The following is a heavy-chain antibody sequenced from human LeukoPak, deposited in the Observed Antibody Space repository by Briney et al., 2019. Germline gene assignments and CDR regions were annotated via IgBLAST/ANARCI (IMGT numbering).Heavy chain of an antibody. CDR2: FSYNVHS. CDR1: GGSVSSSNYY. D-gene: IGHD6-19*01. V-gene: IGHV4-61*01. J-gene: IGHJ4*02. CDR3: ARVSVAGTGPDY. Sequence: SETLSLTCTVSGGSVSSSNYYWSWIRQPPGKGLEWVGFFSYNVHSDYNPSLKSRVTISVATSKNQFSLRLTSVTAADTAIYYCARVSVAGTGPDYWGQGTLVTVSS.